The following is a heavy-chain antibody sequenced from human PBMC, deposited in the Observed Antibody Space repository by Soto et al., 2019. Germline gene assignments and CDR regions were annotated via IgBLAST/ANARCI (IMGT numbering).Heavy chain of an antibody. V-gene: IGHV4-30-2*06. CDR1: GGSINSDGYS. CDR2: GHHSGST. Sequence: QLQLQESGSGLVKPSETLALTCGVSGGSINSDGYSWSWIRLSPLKGLEWIGNGHHSGSTHYNPSLKSRVTISVDRIKNQFSLRVKSVTAEDTAVYYCARVGIGLAATHYGIDVWGPGTTVTVSS. J-gene: IGHJ6*02. D-gene: IGHD2-15*01. CDR3: ARVGIGLAATHYGIDV.